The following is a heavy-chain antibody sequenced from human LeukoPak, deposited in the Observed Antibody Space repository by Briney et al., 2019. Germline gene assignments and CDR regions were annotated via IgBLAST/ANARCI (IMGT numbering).Heavy chain of an antibody. V-gene: IGHV3-7*05. D-gene: IGHD2-8*01. CDR2: IKQDGSEK. CDR1: GFTFSRYW. J-gene: IGHJ4*02. CDR3: ARLMTSEVGFDY. Sequence: GGSLRLSCAASGFTFSRYWMSWVRQAPGKGLEWVANIKQDGSEKYYVDSVKGRFSISRDNAKNSLYLQMNRLRAEDTAVYYCARLMTSEVGFDYWGQGTLVTVSS.